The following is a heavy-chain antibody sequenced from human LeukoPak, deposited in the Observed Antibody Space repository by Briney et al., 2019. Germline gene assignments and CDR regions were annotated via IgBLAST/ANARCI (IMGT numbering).Heavy chain of an antibody. CDR2: INPSGGST. Sequence: ASVKVSCKASGYTFTSYYMHWVRQAPGQGLEWMGIINPSGGSTSYAQKFQGRVTMTRDTSTSTVYMELSSLRSEDTAMYYCARSGRPTVVYYYYYGMDVWDQGTTVTVSS. CDR1: GYTFTSYY. D-gene: IGHD4-23*01. J-gene: IGHJ6*02. V-gene: IGHV1-46*01. CDR3: ARSGRPTVVYYYYYGMDV.